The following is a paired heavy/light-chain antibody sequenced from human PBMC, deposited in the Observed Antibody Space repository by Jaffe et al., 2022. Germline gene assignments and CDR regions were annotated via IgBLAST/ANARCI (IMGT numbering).Light chain of an antibody. Sequence: QSVLTQPPSVSGAPGQRVTISCTGSSSNIGAGYDVHWYQQLPGTAPKLLIYGNSNRPSGVPDRFSGSKSGTSASLAITGLQAEDEADYYCQSYDSSLSGLRAVFGGGTKLTVL. CDR1: SSNIGAGYD. V-gene: IGLV1-40*01. CDR2: GNS. CDR3: QSYDSSLSGLRAV. J-gene: IGLJ3*02.
Heavy chain of an antibody. CDR2: IYYSGST. Sequence: QLQLQESGPGLVKPSETLSLTCTVSGGSISSSSYYWGWIRQPPGKGLEWIGSIYYSGSTYYNPSLKSRVTISVDTSKNQFSLKLSSVTAADTAVYYCARHCGPMNYYDFWSGYYLNWFDPWGQGTLVTVSS. CDR3: ARHCGPMNYYDFWSGYYLNWFDP. V-gene: IGHV4-39*01. D-gene: IGHD3-3*01. J-gene: IGHJ5*02. CDR1: GGSISSSSYY.